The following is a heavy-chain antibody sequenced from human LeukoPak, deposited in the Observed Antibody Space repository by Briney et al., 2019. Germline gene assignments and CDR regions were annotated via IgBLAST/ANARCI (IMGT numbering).Heavy chain of an antibody. V-gene: IGHV3-48*03. CDR2: ISSSGSTI. Sequence: PGGSLRLSCAASGFTFSSYEMNWVRQAPGKGLEWVSYISSSGSTIYYADSVKGRFTISRDNAKNSLYLQMNSLRAEDTAVYYCVKSGARVVVPAAFDYWGQGTLVTVSS. J-gene: IGHJ4*02. D-gene: IGHD2-2*01. CDR1: GFTFSSYE. CDR3: VKSGARVVVPAAFDY.